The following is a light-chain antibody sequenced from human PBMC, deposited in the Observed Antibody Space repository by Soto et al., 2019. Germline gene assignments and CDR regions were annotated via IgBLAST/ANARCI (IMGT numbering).Light chain of an antibody. CDR3: QQYNNWPPYT. V-gene: IGKV3D-15*01. Sequence: EIVMTQSPATLSVSPGERATLSCRASQSVSSNLAWYQQKPGQAPRLLIYGASTRVTGIPARFSGSGSGTEFTLTISSLQSEDFAVYNCQQYNNWPPYTFGQGTKVDIK. J-gene: IGKJ2*01. CDR2: GAS. CDR1: QSVSSN.